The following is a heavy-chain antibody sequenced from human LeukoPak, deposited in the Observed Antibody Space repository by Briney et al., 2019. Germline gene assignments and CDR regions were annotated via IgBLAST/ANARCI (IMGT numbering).Heavy chain of an antibody. D-gene: IGHD1-26*01. Sequence: SETPSLTCTVSGGSISSYYWSWIRQPPGKGLEWIGSIYYSGSTYYNPSLKSRVTISVDTSKNQFSLKLSSVTAADTAVYYCARWGYSHGYFDYWGQGTLVTVSS. J-gene: IGHJ4*02. V-gene: IGHV4-59*05. CDR2: IYYSGST. CDR1: GGSISSYY. CDR3: ARWGYSHGYFDY.